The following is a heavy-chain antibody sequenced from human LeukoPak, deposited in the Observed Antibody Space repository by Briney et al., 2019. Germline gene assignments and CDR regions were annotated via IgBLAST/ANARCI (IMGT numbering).Heavy chain of an antibody. J-gene: IGHJ5*02. CDR2: TYNSGST. Sequence: PSETLSLTCTVSGGSINSGSYYWSWIRQPAGKGLEWIARTYNSGSTSYNPSLKSRVTISIDTSKNQFSLQLSLVTAADTAIYYCARDKEYCTRTSCWTWFDPWGQGTLVTVSS. CDR3: ARDKEYCTRTSCWTWFDP. CDR1: GGSINSGSYY. V-gene: IGHV4-61*02. D-gene: IGHD2-2*01.